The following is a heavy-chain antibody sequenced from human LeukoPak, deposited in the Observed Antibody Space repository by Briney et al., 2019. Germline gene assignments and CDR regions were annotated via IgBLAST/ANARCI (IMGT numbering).Heavy chain of an antibody. J-gene: IGHJ4*02. D-gene: IGHD2-2*01. CDR2: ISGSGGST. V-gene: IGHV3-23*01. CDR3: ARTCSSTSCWDY. CDR1: GFTFSSYA. Sequence: PGGSLRLSCAASGFTFSSYAMSWVRQAPGKGLEWVSAISGSGGSTYYADSVKGRFTISRDNSKNSLYLQMNSLRAEDTAVYYCARTCSSTSCWDYWGRGTLVTVSS.